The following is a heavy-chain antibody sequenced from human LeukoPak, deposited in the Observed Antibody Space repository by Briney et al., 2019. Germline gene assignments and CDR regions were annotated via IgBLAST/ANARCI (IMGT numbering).Heavy chain of an antibody. J-gene: IGHJ6*02. CDR3: AKDYSNCGGDCYSGYYYGMDV. CDR1: GFTFDDYT. D-gene: IGHD2-21*02. CDR2: ISWDGGST. Sequence: GGSLRLSCAASGFTFDDYTMHWVRQAPGKGLEWVSLISWDGGSTYYADSVKGRFTISRDNSKNSLYLQMNSLRTEDTALYYCAKDYSNCGGDCYSGYYYGMDVWGQGTTVTVSS. V-gene: IGHV3-43*01.